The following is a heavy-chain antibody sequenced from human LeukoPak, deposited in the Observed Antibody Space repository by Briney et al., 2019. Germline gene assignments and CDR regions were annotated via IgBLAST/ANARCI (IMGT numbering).Heavy chain of an antibody. V-gene: IGHV1-69*13. D-gene: IGHD2-2*01. CDR3: AREYRGYCSSTSCSGGVGAFDI. Sequence: GASVKVSCKASGYTFTGYYMHWVRQAPGQGLEWMGGIIPILGTANYAQQFQGRVTITADESTGTAYMELSSLRPEDTAVYYCAREYRGYCSSTSCSGGVGAFDIWGQGTMVTVSS. J-gene: IGHJ3*02. CDR1: GYTFTGYY. CDR2: IIPILGTA.